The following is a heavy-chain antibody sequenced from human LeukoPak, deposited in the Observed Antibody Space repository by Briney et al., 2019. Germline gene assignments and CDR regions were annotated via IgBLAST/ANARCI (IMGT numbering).Heavy chain of an antibody. CDR3: TKDSVTTYLDDDYFDC. V-gene: IGHV3-23*01. CDR1: GFTFSRFA. D-gene: IGHD1-1*01. Sequence: GGSLRVPCAASGFTFSRFAMNWVRQAPGKGLEWVASITGSGDDSYYADSVKGRFTVARDNSRSTLSLQMNSLRADDTAIYFCTKDSVTTYLDDDYFDCWGQGTLVTVSA. CDR2: ITGSGDDS. J-gene: IGHJ4*02.